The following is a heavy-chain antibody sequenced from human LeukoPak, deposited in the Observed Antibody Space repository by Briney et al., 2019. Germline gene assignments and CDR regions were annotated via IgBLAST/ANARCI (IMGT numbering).Heavy chain of an antibody. Sequence: PGGSLRLSCAASGFTFSSYEMNWVRQAPGKGLEWVSHISSSGSTIYYADSVKGRFTISRDNAKNSLYLQMNSLRAEDTAVYYCARIRIAAAGTSGDYWGQGTLVTVSS. V-gene: IGHV3-48*03. D-gene: IGHD6-13*01. CDR1: GFTFSSYE. CDR3: ARIRIAAAGTSGDY. J-gene: IGHJ4*02. CDR2: ISSSGSTI.